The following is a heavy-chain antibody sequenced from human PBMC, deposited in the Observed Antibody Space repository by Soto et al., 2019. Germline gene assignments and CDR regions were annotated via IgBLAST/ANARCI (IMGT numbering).Heavy chain of an antibody. D-gene: IGHD1-7*01. Sequence: GGSLRLSCASSVCTFNTYSMNCVRHSPGKWLEWVSCISGSSNYIYYADSVKGRFTISRDNAKNSLYLQLDSLRAEDTAVYYCVRALNYIYIYDAFDIWGQGTMVSVS. CDR2: ISGSSNYI. CDR1: VCTFNTYS. V-gene: IGHV3-21*01. J-gene: IGHJ3*02. CDR3: VRALNYIYIYDAFDI.